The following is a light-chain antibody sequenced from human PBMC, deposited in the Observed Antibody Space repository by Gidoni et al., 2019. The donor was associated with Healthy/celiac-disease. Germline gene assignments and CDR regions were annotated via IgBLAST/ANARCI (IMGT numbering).Light chain of an antibody. CDR3: QQYYSTPLT. CDR2: AAS. Sequence: DIQMTQPPSSLSASVGDRATLTCLASQRISSYLNWYQQKPGKATKLLIYAASSLESGVPSRFSGSGSGTDFTLTISSLQPEDFATYYCQQYYSTPLTFGPGTKVEIK. J-gene: IGKJ3*01. CDR1: QRISSY. V-gene: IGKV1-39*01.